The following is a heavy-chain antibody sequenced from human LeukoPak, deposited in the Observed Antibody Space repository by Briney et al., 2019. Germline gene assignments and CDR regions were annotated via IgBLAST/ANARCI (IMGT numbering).Heavy chain of an antibody. CDR3: ARDVVVAAPGYYMDV. D-gene: IGHD2-15*01. CDR1: GYTFTGYY. J-gene: IGHJ6*03. V-gene: IGHV1-2*02. Sequence: ASVKVSCKASGYTFTGYYMHWVRQAPGQGLEWMGWINPNSGGTNYAQKFQGRVTMTRDTPISTAYMELNRLRSDHTAAYYYARDVVVAAPGYYMDVWGKGTTVTVSS. CDR2: INPNSGGT.